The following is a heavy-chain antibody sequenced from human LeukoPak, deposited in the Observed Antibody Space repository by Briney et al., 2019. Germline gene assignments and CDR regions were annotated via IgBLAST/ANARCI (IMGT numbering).Heavy chain of an antibody. CDR1: GGSISSSSYY. J-gene: IGHJ6*03. V-gene: IGHV4-61*05. Sequence: PSETLSLTCTVSGGSISSSSYYWSWIRQPPGKGLEWIGYIYTSGSTNFNPSLKSRVTISVDTSKNQFSLKLSSLTAADTAVYYCARQVYNWNSYYYYYMDVWGKGTTVTVSS. CDR3: ARQVYNWNSYYYYYMDV. D-gene: IGHD1-7*01. CDR2: IYTSGST.